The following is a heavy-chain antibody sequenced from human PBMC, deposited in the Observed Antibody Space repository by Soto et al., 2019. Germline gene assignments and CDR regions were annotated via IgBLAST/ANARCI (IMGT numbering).Heavy chain of an antibody. CDR1: GGSISSGDYY. CDR3: ARVGGGQLLVYFDY. J-gene: IGHJ4*02. CDR2: IYYSGST. D-gene: IGHD6-13*01. Sequence: SETLSLTCTVSGGSISSGDYYWSWIRQPPGKGLEWIGYIYYSGSTYYNPSLKSRVTISVDTSKNQFSLKLSSVTAADTAVYYCARVGGGQLLVYFDYWGQGTLVTVSS. V-gene: IGHV4-30-4*01.